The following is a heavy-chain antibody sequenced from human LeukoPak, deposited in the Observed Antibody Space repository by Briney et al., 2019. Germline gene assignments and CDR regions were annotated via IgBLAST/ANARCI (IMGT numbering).Heavy chain of an antibody. J-gene: IGHJ1*01. Sequence: GGSLRLSCLASGFTFSRYRMLWVRQAPGKGLEWASCIGGSGNDKHYIDSVKGRFTISRDNAKNSLFLQMNSLTAEDTAVYYCVRADGSSGSSEYFQHWGQGTLVTVSS. CDR1: GFTFSRYR. V-gene: IGHV3-21*01. CDR3: VRADGSSGSSEYFQH. D-gene: IGHD5-12*01. CDR2: IGGSGNDK.